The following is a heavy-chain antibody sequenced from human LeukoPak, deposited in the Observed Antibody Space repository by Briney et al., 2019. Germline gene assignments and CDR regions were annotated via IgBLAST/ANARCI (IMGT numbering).Heavy chain of an antibody. CDR3: ARESEGRTTVTTVDY. CDR2: MNWNGGST. CDR1: GFSSDDYG. Sequence: GGSLRLSCAASGFSSDDYGMSWVRQVPGKGLEWVSGMNWNGGSTSYTDSVKGRFTISRDNAKNSLYLQMNRLRAEDTAVYYCARESEGRTTVTTVDYWGQGTLVTVSS. V-gene: IGHV3-20*04. D-gene: IGHD4-17*01. J-gene: IGHJ4*02.